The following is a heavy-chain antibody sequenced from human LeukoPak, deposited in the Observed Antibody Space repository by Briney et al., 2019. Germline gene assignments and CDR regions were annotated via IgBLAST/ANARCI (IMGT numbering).Heavy chain of an antibody. Sequence: GGSLRLSCAASGFTFSSYEMNWVRQAPGKGLEWVSHISSSGSTIYYADSVKGRFTISRDNAKNSLYLQMNSLRAEDTAVYYCARGGDYGDYFDYWGQGTLVTVSS. CDR1: GFTFSSYE. V-gene: IGHV3-48*03. CDR3: ARGGDYGDYFDY. D-gene: IGHD4-17*01. J-gene: IGHJ4*02. CDR2: ISSSGSTI.